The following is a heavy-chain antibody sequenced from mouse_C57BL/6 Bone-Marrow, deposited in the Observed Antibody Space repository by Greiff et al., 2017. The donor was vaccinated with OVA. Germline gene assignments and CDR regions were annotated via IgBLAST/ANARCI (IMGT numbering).Heavy chain of an antibody. Sequence: QVQLQQSGAELVKPGASVKLSCKASGYTFTHYWMQWVKQRPGQGLEWIGEIDPSDSYTNYNQKFKGKATLTVDTSSSTAYMQLSSLTSEDSAVYYCASAVFAYGGQGTLVTVSA. V-gene: IGHV1-50*01. J-gene: IGHJ3*01. CDR1: GYTFTHYW. CDR3: ASAVFAY. CDR2: IDPSDSYT.